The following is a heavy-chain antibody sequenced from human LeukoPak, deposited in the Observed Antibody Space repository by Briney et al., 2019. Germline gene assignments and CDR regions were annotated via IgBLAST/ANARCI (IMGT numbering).Heavy chain of an antibody. CDR1: GFTFSSYW. J-gene: IGHJ4*02. V-gene: IGHV3-74*01. D-gene: IGHD7-27*01. CDR3: ARDLTGPFDY. Sequence: GGSLTLSCAASGFTFSSYWMHWVRQVPGKGLVWVSRITPDGSTTRYADSVQGRFTISRDNAKNTLYLQMNSLRVEDTAVYYCARDLTGPFDYWGQGTLVTVFS. CDR2: ITPDGSTT.